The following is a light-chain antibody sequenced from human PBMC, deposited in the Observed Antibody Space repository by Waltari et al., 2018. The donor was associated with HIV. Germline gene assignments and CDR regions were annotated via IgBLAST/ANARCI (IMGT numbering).Light chain of an antibody. CDR1: SSNIGSYT. V-gene: IGLV1-44*01. Sequence: QSVLTQPPSASGTPGHRVTISCSGSSSNIGSYTVNWYQHLPATAPKLLSFRNSQRPSGVPARFSASKSGTSASLAISGLQSEDEADYYCAAWDDSLNGYVFGTGTRVTVL. CDR2: RNS. CDR3: AAWDDSLNGYV. J-gene: IGLJ1*01.